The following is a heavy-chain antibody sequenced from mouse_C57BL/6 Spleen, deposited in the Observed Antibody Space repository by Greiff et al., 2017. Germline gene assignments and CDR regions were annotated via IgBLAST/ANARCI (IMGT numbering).Heavy chain of an antibody. D-gene: IGHD1-1*01. J-gene: IGHJ4*01. V-gene: IGHV1-74*01. CDR3: AIHYYGSSLYYYAMDD. Sequence: QVQLQQPGAELVKPGASVKVSCKASGYTFTSYWMHWVKQRPGQGLQWIGRIHPSDSDTNYNQKFKGKATLTVDKSSSTAYMQLSSLTSEDSAVYYCAIHYYGSSLYYYAMDDWGKGTSVTVSS. CDR2: IHPSDSDT. CDR1: GYTFTSYW.